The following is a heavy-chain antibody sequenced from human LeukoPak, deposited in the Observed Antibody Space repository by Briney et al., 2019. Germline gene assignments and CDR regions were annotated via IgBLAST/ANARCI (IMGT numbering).Heavy chain of an antibody. D-gene: IGHD6-13*01. CDR1: GFTFSSYA. V-gene: IGHV3-23*01. CDR2: ISGSGGST. CDR3: AKAPPSSYYYYYGMDV. J-gene: IGHJ6*02. Sequence: GSLRLSCAASGFTFSSYAMSWVRQAPGKGLEWVSAISGSGGSTYYADSVKGRFTISRDISKNTLYLQMNSLRAEDTAVYYCAKAPPSSYYYYYGMDVWGQGTTVTVSS.